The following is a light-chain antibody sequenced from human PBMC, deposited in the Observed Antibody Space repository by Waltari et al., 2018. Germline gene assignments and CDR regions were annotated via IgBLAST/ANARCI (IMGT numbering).Light chain of an antibody. CDR1: NSDIGSYSY. J-gene: IGLJ2*01. V-gene: IGLV2-14*01. Sequence: QSVLTQPASVSGSPGQPITISCTGTNSDIGSYSYVSWYQQYPGNAPKLIIYDLTERPSGVSTRFSGSKSGNTASLTISGLQADDEADYFCSSYTGRGTVIFGRGTMVTVL. CDR2: DLT. CDR3: SSYTGRGTVI.